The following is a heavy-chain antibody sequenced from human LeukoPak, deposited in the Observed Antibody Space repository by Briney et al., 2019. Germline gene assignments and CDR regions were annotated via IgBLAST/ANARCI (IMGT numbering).Heavy chain of an antibody. CDR3: ARVGTTVTSRPFDY. D-gene: IGHD4-17*01. Sequence: SVTVSCKASGGTFSSYAISWVRQAPGQGLEWMGGIIPIFGTANYAQKFQGRVTITADESTSTAYMELSSLRSEDTAVYYCARVGTTVTSRPFDYWGQGTLVTVSS. CDR2: IIPIFGTA. CDR1: GGTFSSYA. J-gene: IGHJ4*02. V-gene: IGHV1-69*13.